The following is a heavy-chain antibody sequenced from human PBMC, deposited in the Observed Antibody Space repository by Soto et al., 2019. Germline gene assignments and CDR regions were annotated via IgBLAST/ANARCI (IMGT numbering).Heavy chain of an antibody. J-gene: IGHJ6*02. CDR3: ARDSLAVVPKGMDV. CDR2: ISSSSSTI. CDR1: GFTFSSYS. Sequence: GGSLILSCAASGFTFSSYSMNWVRQAPGKGLEWVSYISSSSSTIYYADSVKGRFTISRDNAKNSLYLQMNSLRAEDTAVYYCARDSLAVVPKGMDVWGQGTTVTVSS. V-gene: IGHV3-48*01. D-gene: IGHD2-2*01.